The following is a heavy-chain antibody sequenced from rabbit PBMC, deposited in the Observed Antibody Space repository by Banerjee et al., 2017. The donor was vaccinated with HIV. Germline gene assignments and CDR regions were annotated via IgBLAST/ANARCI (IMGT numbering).Heavy chain of an antibody. V-gene: IGHV1S40*01. J-gene: IGHJ4*01. CDR1: GFSFSDNYY. CDR3: ARDTSRRTNL. Sequence: QSLEESGGDLVKPGASLTLTCTASGFSFSDNYYMCWVRQAPGKGLEWIACIYAGSSGATWYASWVNGRFTISKTSSTTVTLQMTSLTAADTATYFCARDTSRRTNLWGQGTLVTVS. D-gene: IGHD1-1*01. CDR2: IYAGSSGAT.